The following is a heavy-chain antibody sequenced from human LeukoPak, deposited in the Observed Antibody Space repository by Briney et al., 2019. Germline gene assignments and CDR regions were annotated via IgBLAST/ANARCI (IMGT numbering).Heavy chain of an antibody. CDR1: GGSFSSSSYY. CDR3: ARSILRYYYNASGYYPYYFDY. V-gene: IGHV4-39*07. CDR2: ISYRGNN. D-gene: IGHD3-22*01. J-gene: IGHJ4*02. Sequence: SETLSLTCAVYGGSFSSSSYYWGWIRQPPGKGLEWIGSISYRGNNYHNPSVKSRVIMSVDTSKNQFSLALRSVTAADTAVYYCARSILRYYYNASGYYPYYFDYWGQGMLVTVSS.